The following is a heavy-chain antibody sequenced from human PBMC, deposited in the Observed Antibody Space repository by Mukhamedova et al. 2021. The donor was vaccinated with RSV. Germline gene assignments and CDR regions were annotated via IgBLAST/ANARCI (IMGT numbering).Heavy chain of an antibody. Sequence: SGYYWGWIRQPPGKGLEWIGSIYHSGSTYYNPSLKSRVTISVDTSKNQFSLKLSSVTAADTAVYYCARTSDYFAYWGQGTLVTV. CDR1: SGYY. V-gene: IGHV4-38-2*01. CDR3: ARTSDYFAY. CDR2: IYHSGST. J-gene: IGHJ4*02.